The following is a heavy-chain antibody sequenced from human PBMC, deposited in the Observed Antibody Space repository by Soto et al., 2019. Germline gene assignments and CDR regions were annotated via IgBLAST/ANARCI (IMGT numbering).Heavy chain of an antibody. V-gene: IGHV3-23*01. D-gene: IGHD3-22*01. CDR2: ISGSGGST. Sequence: PGGSLRLSCAASGFTFSSYAMSWVRQAPGKGLEWVSAISGSGGSTYYADSVKGRFTISRDNSKNTLYLQMNSLRAEDTAVYYCAKGRGQLIVAPDAFDIWGQGTMVTVSS. CDR1: GFTFSSYA. CDR3: AKGRGQLIVAPDAFDI. J-gene: IGHJ3*02.